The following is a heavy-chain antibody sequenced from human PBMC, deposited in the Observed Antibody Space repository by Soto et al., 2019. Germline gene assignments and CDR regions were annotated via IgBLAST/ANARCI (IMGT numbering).Heavy chain of an antibody. CDR2: IYYSGST. CDR1: GGSISSGDYY. Sequence: QVQLQESGPGLVKPSQTLSLTCTVSGGSISSGDYYWSWIRQPPGKGLEWIGYIYYSGSTHYNPSLKSRVTIPVDPSKNPFSLTLSSVTAADTAVYYCASERPDGARLDPWGQGTLVTVSS. V-gene: IGHV4-30-4*01. J-gene: IGHJ5*02. CDR3: ASERPDGARLDP.